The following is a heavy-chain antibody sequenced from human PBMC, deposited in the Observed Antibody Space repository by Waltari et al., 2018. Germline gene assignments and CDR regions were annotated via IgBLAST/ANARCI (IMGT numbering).Heavy chain of an antibody. CDR3: ARHSNYALNAEYFQH. J-gene: IGHJ1*01. Sequence: QLQLQESGPGLVKPSETLSLNCTVSGGSISSSSYYWGWIRQPPGKGMEWIGSIYYRGSTYYNPALKSLVTISVDTSKNQFSLKLSSVTAADTAVYYCARHSNYALNAEYFQHWGQGTLVTVSS. CDR2: IYYRGST. D-gene: IGHD4-4*01. CDR1: GGSISSSSYY. V-gene: IGHV4-39*01.